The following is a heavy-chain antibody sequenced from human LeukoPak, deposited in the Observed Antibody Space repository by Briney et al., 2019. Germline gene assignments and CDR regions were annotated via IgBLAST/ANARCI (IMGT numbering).Heavy chain of an antibody. D-gene: IGHD6-19*01. CDR2: VWASGVGT. CDR3: AQVRPPSGSGWYGGDDY. V-gene: IGHV3-23*01. Sequence: GGSLRLSCAASGFPFSDHLMRWVRRPPGEGGEWVASVWASGVGTHYADSVKGRFTISRANSKNTIYLQMNSLRVEDTAVYYCAQVRPPSGSGWYGGDDYWGQGILVTVSS. J-gene: IGHJ4*02. CDR1: GFPFSDHL.